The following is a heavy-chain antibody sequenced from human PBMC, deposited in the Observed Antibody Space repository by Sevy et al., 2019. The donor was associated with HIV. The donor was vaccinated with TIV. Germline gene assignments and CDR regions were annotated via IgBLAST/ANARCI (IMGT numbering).Heavy chain of an antibody. CDR3: ASRGYCGGGSCYSGPNDY. Sequence: GGSLRLSCAASTFTFSSYSMHWVRQAPGKGLEWVSYISSSSGTRYYADSAKGRFTISRDNAKNSLFLQMNSLRDEDTAVYYCASRGYCGGGSCYSGPNDYWGQGTLVTVSS. D-gene: IGHD2-15*01. CDR2: ISSSSGTR. CDR1: TFTFSSYS. J-gene: IGHJ4*02. V-gene: IGHV3-48*02.